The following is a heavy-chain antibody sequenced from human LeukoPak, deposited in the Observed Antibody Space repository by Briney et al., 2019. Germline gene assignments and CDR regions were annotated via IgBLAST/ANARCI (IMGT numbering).Heavy chain of an antibody. Sequence: SETLSLTCTVSGGSISRYYWSWIRQTPGKGLEWIGYIYYSGSTNYNPSLKSRVNISVDTSKNQFSLKLSSVTAADTALYYCASLYCSSTSCYLFHWSQGTLVTVSS. CDR1: GGSISRYY. CDR3: ASLYCSSTSCYLFH. J-gene: IGHJ4*02. V-gene: IGHV4-59*08. D-gene: IGHD2-2*01. CDR2: IYYSGST.